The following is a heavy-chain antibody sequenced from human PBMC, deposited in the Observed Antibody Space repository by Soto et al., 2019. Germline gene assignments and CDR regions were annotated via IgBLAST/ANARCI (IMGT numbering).Heavy chain of an antibody. Sequence: SVKVSCKASGGTFSSYAISWVRQAPGQGLEWMGGIIPIFGTANYAQKFQGRVTITADESTSTAYMELSSLRSEDTAVYYCARDGYYDSGFDYWGQGTLVTVSS. CDR3: ARDGYYDSGFDY. V-gene: IGHV1-69*13. J-gene: IGHJ4*02. D-gene: IGHD3-22*01. CDR2: IIPIFGTA. CDR1: GGTFSSYA.